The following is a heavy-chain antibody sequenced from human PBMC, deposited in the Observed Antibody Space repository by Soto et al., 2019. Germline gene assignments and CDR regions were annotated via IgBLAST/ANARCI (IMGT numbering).Heavy chain of an antibody. D-gene: IGHD3-10*01. J-gene: IGHJ4*02. CDR2: ITDSGGDA. CDR3: ARGSTDSYPGSRIFDF. V-gene: IGHV3-23*01. Sequence: GGSLRLSCVASGFTFGSRAMSWVRQAPGEGLEWVSTITDSGGDAKYADSVRGRVTISRDNSKNTLYLQMSSLRAEDSAVYYCARGSTDSYPGSRIFDFWGRGSLVTAPQ. CDR1: GFTFGSRA.